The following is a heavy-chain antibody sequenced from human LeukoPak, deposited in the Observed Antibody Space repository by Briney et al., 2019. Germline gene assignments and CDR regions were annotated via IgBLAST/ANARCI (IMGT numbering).Heavy chain of an antibody. CDR3: ARDRSDYYGSGRFDP. V-gene: IGHV3-74*01. J-gene: IGHJ5*02. CDR2: INSDGSST. Sequence: GGSLRLSCAASGFTFSSYWMHWVRHAPGKGLVWVSRINSDGSSTSYADSVKGRFTISRDNAKNTLYLQMNSLGAEDTAVYYCARDRSDYYGSGRFDPWGQGTLVTVSS. CDR1: GFTFSSYW. D-gene: IGHD3-10*01.